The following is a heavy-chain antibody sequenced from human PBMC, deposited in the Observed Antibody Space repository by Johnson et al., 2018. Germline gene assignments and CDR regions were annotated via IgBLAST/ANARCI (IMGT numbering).Heavy chain of an antibody. J-gene: IGHJ6*03. CDR3: AKDNGDYVDYYYYYYMDV. D-gene: IGHD4-17*01. V-gene: IGHV4-59*01. CDR1: GGSISSYY. CDR2: IYYSGST. Sequence: QVQLQESGPGLVKPSETLSLTCTVSGGSISSYYWSWIRQPPGKGLEWIGYIYYSGSTNYNPSLKSRVTISVDTSKNQFSLKLSSVTAADTAVYYCAKDNGDYVDYYYYYYMDVWGKGTTVTVSS.